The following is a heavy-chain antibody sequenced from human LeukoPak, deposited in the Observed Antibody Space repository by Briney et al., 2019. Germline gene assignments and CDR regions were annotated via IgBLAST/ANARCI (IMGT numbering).Heavy chain of an antibody. CDR2: ISGSGGST. CDR3: AKFKLERRRGYYYYGMDV. J-gene: IGHJ6*02. D-gene: IGHD1-1*01. CDR1: GFTFSSYA. V-gene: IGHV3-23*01. Sequence: PGGSLRLSCAASGFTFSSYAMSWVRQAPGKRLEWVSAISGSGGSTYYADSVKGRFTISRDNSKNTLYLQMNSLRAEDTAVYYCAKFKLERRRGYYYYGMDVWGQGTTVTVSS.